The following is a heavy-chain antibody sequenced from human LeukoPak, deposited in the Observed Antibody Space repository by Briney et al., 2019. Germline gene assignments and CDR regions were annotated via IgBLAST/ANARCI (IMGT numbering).Heavy chain of an antibody. CDR2: ISAYNGNT. CDR3: ARVDYYGSGSYYENWFDP. D-gene: IGHD3-10*01. Sequence: ASVKVSCKASGYTFTNYGISRVRQAPGQGLEWMGWISAYNGNTNYAQKLQGRVTMTTDTSTSTAYMELRSLRSDDTAVYYCARVDYYGSGSYYENWFDPWGQGTLVTVSS. V-gene: IGHV1-18*01. J-gene: IGHJ5*02. CDR1: GYTFTNYG.